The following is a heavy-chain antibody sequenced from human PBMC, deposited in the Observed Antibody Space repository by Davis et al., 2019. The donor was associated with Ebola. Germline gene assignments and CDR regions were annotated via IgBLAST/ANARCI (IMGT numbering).Heavy chain of an antibody. CDR3: AKKWEHSFDY. D-gene: IGHD1-26*01. Sequence: GESLKISCAASGFTFSSYGMHWVRQAPGKGLEWVAVISYDGSNKYYADSVKGRFTISRDNSKNTLYLQMNSLRAEDTAVYYCAKKWEHSFDYWGQGTLVTVSS. V-gene: IGHV3-30*18. J-gene: IGHJ4*02. CDR2: ISYDGSNK. CDR1: GFTFSSYG.